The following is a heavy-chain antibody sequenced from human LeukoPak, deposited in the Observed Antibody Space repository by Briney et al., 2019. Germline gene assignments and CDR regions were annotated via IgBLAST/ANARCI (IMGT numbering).Heavy chain of an antibody. CDR1: GFTFSSYG. CDR3: AKGTTGHCSGDTCYPFDM. V-gene: IGHV3-23*01. D-gene: IGHD2-15*01. J-gene: IGHJ3*02. CDR2: SAGSGGGGGT. Sequence: GGSLRLSCVASGFTFSSYGMNWVRQAPGKVLEWVSSSAGSGGGGGTYYADSVKGRFTISRDSSKNTLFLHMNSLRVEDTAVYYCAKGTTGHCSGDTCYPFDMWGQGTVVTVSS.